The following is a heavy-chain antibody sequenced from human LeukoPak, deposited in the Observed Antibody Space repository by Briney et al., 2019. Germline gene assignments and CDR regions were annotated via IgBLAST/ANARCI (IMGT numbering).Heavy chain of an antibody. J-gene: IGHJ5*02. CDR1: GGSFSGYY. D-gene: IGHD2-15*01. CDR2: INHSGST. CDR3: ARGPLYCSGGSCYSWFDP. Sequence: KPSETLSLTCAVYGGSFSGYYWSWIRQPPGKGLEWIGEINHSGSTNYNPSLKSRVTISVDTSKNQFSLKLSSVTAADTAVYYCARGPLYCSGGSCYSWFDPWGQGTLVTVSS. V-gene: IGHV4-34*01.